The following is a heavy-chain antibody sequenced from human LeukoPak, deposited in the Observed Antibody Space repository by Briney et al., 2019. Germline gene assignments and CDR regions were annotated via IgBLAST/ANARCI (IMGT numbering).Heavy chain of an antibody. CDR1: GFTFSSYC. Sequence: GGSLRLSCAAAGFTFSSYCMHWVRQAPGKGLEWVAVISYDGSNKYYADSVKGRFTISRDNSKNTLYLQMNSLRAEDTAVYYCAKAQNYYDSSGYYSHYFDYWGQGTLVTVSS. CDR3: AKAQNYYDSSGYYSHYFDY. D-gene: IGHD3-22*01. CDR2: ISYDGSNK. J-gene: IGHJ4*02. V-gene: IGHV3-30*18.